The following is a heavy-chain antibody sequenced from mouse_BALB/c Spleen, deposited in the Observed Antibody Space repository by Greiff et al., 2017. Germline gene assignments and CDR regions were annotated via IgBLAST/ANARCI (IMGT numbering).Heavy chain of an antibody. Sequence: DVKLVESGGGLVQPGGSLKLSCAASGFTFSSYTMSWVRQTPEKRLEWVAYISNGGGSTYYPDTVKGRFTISRDNAKNTLYLQMSSLKSEDTAMYYCARHKGLAQAWFAYWGQGTLVTVSA. CDR3: ARHKGLAQAWFAY. CDR2: ISNGGGST. D-gene: IGHD3-3*01. J-gene: IGHJ3*01. V-gene: IGHV5-12-2*01. CDR1: GFTFSSYT.